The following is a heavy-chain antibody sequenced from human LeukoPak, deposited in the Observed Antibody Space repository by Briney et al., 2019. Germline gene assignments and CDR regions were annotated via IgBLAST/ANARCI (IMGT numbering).Heavy chain of an antibody. Sequence: ASVKVSCKASGYTFTSYGISWVRQAPGQGLEGVGWISAYNGNTNYAQKLQGRVTMTTDTSTSTAYLELRSLRSDDTAVYYCARVRPLYSSSWIDYWGQGTLVTVSS. CDR2: ISAYNGNT. V-gene: IGHV1-18*01. CDR3: ARVRPLYSSSWIDY. J-gene: IGHJ4*02. D-gene: IGHD6-13*01. CDR1: GYTFTSYG.